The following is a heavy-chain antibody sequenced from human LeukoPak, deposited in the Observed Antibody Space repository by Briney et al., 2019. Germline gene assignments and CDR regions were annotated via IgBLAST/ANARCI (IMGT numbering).Heavy chain of an antibody. CDR2: IYYSGST. CDR1: GXXISSGXXX. D-gene: IGHD6-13*01. V-gene: IGHV4-30-4*08. Sequence: VSGXXISSGXXXWSXIRXXPXXGLXWIGYIYYSGSTYYNPSLKSRVTMSVDTSKNQFSLKLSSVTAADTAVYYCAKDSSTWGNLAGHFDSWGQGTLVTVSS. CDR3: AKDSSTWGNLAGHFDS. J-gene: IGHJ4*02.